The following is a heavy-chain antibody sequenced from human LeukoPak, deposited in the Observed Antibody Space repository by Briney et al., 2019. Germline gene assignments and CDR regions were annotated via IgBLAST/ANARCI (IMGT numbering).Heavy chain of an antibody. Sequence: ASVKVSCKASGYTFTSYDISWVRQAPGQGLEWMGWISAYNGNTNYAQKLQGRVTMTTDTSTSTAYMELRSLRSDDTAAYYCARRCSGGSCYYYFDYWGQGTLVTVSS. CDR3: ARRCSGGSCYYYFDY. J-gene: IGHJ4*02. CDR1: GYTFTSYD. D-gene: IGHD2-15*01. CDR2: ISAYNGNT. V-gene: IGHV1-18*01.